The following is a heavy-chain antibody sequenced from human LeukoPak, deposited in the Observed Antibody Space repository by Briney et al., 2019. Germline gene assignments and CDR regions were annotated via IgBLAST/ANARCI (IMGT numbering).Heavy chain of an antibody. CDR2: ISSSISTI. J-gene: IGHJ4*02. CDR3: ARSLTKGYCTNGVCRTYYFDY. V-gene: IGHV3-48*01. Sequence: GGSLRLSCAASGFTFSSYSMNWVRQAPGKGLEWVSYISSSISTIYYADSLKGRFTIPRNNAKNSLYLKMNSLRAEDTAVYYCARSLTKGYCTNGVCRTYYFDYWGQGTLVTVSS. D-gene: IGHD2-8*01. CDR1: GFTFSSYS.